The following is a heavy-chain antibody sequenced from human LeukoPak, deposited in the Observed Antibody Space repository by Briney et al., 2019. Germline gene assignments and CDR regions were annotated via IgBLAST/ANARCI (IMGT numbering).Heavy chain of an antibody. CDR1: GYTFTGYY. V-gene: IGHV1-2*06. J-gene: IGHJ4*02. CDR3: VREGYYYDSSGYTIEIDY. CDR2: INLNSGGT. D-gene: IGHD3-22*01. Sequence: GASVKVSCKASGYTFTGYYMHWVRQAPGQGLEWIGRINLNSGGTKYEQKFQGRVSITRDRDISKAYMELSRLSFRDKAADVCVREGYYYDSSGYTIEIDYWGQGPLVTVSS.